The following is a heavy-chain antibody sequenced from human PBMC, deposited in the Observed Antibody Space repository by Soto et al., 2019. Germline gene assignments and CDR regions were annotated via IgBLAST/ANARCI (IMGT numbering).Heavy chain of an antibody. CDR3: VRERAAVDLDS. J-gene: IGHJ4*02. V-gene: IGHV3-7*05. CDR2: IMTDGTEK. CDR1: GFTFSSYW. D-gene: IGHD3-9*01. Sequence: GGSLRLSCAASGFTFSSYWMSWVRQAPGKGLEWVANIMTDGTEKYYVDSVKGRFTISRDNAKSSLYLQMNSLRVEDTAIYYCVRERAAVDLDSWGQGTLVTVSS.